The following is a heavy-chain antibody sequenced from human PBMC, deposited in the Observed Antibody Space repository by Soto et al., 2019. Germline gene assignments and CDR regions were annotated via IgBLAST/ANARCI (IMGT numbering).Heavy chain of an antibody. Sequence: SETLSLTCTVSGGPISSTNYYWGWIRQPPGKGLEWIGSIYYSGSGSYNPTLKGRVTISLDTSKNQFSLKLSSVTAADTAVYYCARYMSTFDYWGQGTLVTVSS. D-gene: IGHD2-2*02. V-gene: IGHV4-39*01. J-gene: IGHJ4*02. CDR2: IYYSGSG. CDR1: GGPISSTNYY. CDR3: ARYMSTFDY.